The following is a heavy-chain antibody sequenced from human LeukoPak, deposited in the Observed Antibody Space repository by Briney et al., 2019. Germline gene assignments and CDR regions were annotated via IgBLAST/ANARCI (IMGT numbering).Heavy chain of an antibody. J-gene: IGHJ4*02. CDR1: GYSISSDYY. CDR3: AKYDVCGTYRAFDY. CDR2: IYYSGST. V-gene: IGHV4-38-2*02. Sequence: SETLSLTCSVSGYSISSDYYWGCIRQPPGKGLEWIGFIYYSGSTYYNPSLKSRVTISVDTSKNQFSLKLSSVTAADTAMYYCAKYDVCGTYRAFDYWGQGTLVTVSS. D-gene: IGHD3-16*02.